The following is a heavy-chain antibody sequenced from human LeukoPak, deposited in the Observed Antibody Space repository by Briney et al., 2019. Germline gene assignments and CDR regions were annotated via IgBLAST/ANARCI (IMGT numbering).Heavy chain of an antibody. CDR1: GGSFSGYY. Sequence: SETLSLTCAVYGGSFSGYYWSWIRQPPGKGLEWIGEINHSGSTNYNPSLKSRVTMSVDTSKNQFSLKLSSVSGADTAVYYCARGGIAAAVYNWFDPWGQGTLVTVSS. V-gene: IGHV4-34*01. D-gene: IGHD6-13*01. CDR2: INHSGST. CDR3: ARGGIAAAVYNWFDP. J-gene: IGHJ5*02.